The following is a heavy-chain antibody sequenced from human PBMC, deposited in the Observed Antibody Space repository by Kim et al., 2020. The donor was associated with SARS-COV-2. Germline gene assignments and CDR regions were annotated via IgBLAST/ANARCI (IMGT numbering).Heavy chain of an antibody. D-gene: IGHD1-26*01. CDR2: ISNSDAKT. CDR1: GFTFNNYA. J-gene: IGHJ4*02. Sequence: GGSLRLSCAASGFTFNNYAMSWVRQAPGKGLDWVSGISNSDAKTYYADSVKGRFTISRDTSKNTLYLQMSSLRADDTAIYYCAKAKNTGSYYGRGRYFDYWGQGILVTVSS. V-gene: IGHV3-23*01. CDR3: AKAKNTGSYYGRGRYFDY.